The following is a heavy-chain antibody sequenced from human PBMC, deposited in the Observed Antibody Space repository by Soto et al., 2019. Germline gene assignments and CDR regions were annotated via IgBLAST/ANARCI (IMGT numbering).Heavy chain of an antibody. CDR2: INPTSSST. Sequence: ASVKVSCKASEYTFTTYSLHWVRQAPGQGLEWMGIINPTSSSTSDAQKFQGRVSMTRDTSTSTVYMELSSLRSEDTAVYYCARYLYSSSWYVRASDMWGQGTMVTVS. CDR3: ARYLYSSSWYVRASDM. CDR1: EYTFTTYS. J-gene: IGHJ3*02. V-gene: IGHV1-46*03. D-gene: IGHD6-13*01.